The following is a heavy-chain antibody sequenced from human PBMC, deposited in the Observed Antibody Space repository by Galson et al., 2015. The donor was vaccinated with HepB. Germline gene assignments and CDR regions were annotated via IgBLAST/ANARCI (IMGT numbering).Heavy chain of an antibody. J-gene: IGHJ4*02. CDR2: ISYDGSYK. D-gene: IGHD4-17*01. V-gene: IGHV3-30-3*01. CDR1: GRNFNGYT. CDR3: ARDRDYARTAGLDS. Sequence: PLRLYCADSGRNFNGYTMHWVRQAPGKGLERVADISYDGSYKDYAESVRGRFTISRDNSKNTLYLQMNSLRPDDTAIYYYARDRDYARTAGLDSWGQGTLVAVSS.